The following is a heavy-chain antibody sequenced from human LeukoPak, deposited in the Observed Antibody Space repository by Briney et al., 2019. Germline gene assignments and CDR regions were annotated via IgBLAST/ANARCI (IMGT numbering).Heavy chain of an antibody. J-gene: IGHJ6*03. CDR1: GGSISSGSYY. CDR2: IYTSGST. CDR3: AKKEGSSWYNYYYYYMDV. Sequence: SETLSLTCTVSGGSISSGSYYWSWIRQPAGKGLEWIGRIYTSGSTNYNPSLKSRVIISVDTSKNQFSLNLSSVTAADTAVYYCAKKEGSSWYNYYYYYMDVWGKGTTVTVSS. D-gene: IGHD6-13*01. V-gene: IGHV4-61*02.